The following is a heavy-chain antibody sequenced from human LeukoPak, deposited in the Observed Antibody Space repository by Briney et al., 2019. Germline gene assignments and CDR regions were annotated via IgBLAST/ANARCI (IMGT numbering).Heavy chain of an antibody. Sequence: PGGSLRLPCAASGFTFSSYALSWLRQTPGKGLEWVSTISGGGDVTYYADSVKGRFTISRDNSKNSLYLQMSSLRAEDTAVYYCAKVGAARHFDYWGQGTLVTVSS. CDR1: GFTFSSYA. V-gene: IGHV3-23*01. CDR2: ISGGGDVT. CDR3: AKVGAARHFDY. D-gene: IGHD6-6*01. J-gene: IGHJ4*02.